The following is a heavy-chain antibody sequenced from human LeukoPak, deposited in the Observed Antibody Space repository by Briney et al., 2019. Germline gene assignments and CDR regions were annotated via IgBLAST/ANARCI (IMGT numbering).Heavy chain of an antibody. V-gene: IGHV5-51*01. Sequence: GESLKISCKGSGYTFPNSRIGWVRQMPGKGLEWVGSVYLGDSDTRYSPSFQGQVTISGDKSTTTAYLQWSSLKASDTAIYYCARLGQYTSSWYKYDYFDYWGQGTQVTVSS. CDR3: ARLGQYTSSWYKYDYFDY. D-gene: IGHD6-13*01. CDR2: VYLGDSDT. J-gene: IGHJ4*02. CDR1: GYTFPNSR.